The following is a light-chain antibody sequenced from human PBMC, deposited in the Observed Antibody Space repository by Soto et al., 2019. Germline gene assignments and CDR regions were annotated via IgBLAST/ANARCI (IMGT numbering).Light chain of an antibody. CDR3: QQANSFPSIT. V-gene: IGKV1-12*02. J-gene: IGKJ5*01. CDR1: QGISSW. Sequence: DIQMTQSPSSVSASVGNRGTITCRARQGISSWLAWYPQKPGKAPKLLIYAASSLQSGGPSRCSGSGSGTDFTLTISSLQAADFAAYYCQQANSFPSITFGQGTRLEIK. CDR2: AAS.